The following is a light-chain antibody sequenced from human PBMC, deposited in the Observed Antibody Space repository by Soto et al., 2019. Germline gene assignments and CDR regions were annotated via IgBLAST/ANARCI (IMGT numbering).Light chain of an antibody. CDR2: RDS. Sequence: EIVMTQSPAILSVSPGERATLSCRASQTVASNLVWYQQKPGRAPRLLIHRDSTRATGVSARLSGSGSGTEFNLTISSLQSEDFAVYYYQQYHNWPPQYTFGQGTKLQIK. CDR3: QQYHNWPPQYT. CDR1: QTVASN. V-gene: IGKV3-15*01. J-gene: IGKJ2*01.